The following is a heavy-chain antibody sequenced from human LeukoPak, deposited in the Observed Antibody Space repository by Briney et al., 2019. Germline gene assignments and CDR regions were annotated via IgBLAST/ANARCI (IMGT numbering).Heavy chain of an antibody. CDR1: GGSISSSSYY. Sequence: SETLFLTCTVSGGSISSSSYYWGWIRQPPGKGLEWIGSIYYSGSTYYNPSLKSRVTISVDTSKNQFSLKLSSVTAADTAVYYCARDIPNTMIVEYYFDYWGQGTLVTVSS. J-gene: IGHJ4*02. CDR3: ARDIPNTMIVEYYFDY. CDR2: IYYSGST. V-gene: IGHV4-39*07. D-gene: IGHD3-22*01.